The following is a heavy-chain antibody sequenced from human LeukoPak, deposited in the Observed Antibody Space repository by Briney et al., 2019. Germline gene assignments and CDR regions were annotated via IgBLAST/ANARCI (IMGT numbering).Heavy chain of an antibody. Sequence: SETLSLTCTVSGGSISSYYWSWIRQPPGKGLEWIGYIYYSGSTNYNPSLKSRVTISVDTSKNQFSLKLSPVTAADTAVYYCARLGPRLFYGSGSYYKWLSPWGQGTMVTVSS. D-gene: IGHD3-10*01. J-gene: IGHJ3*01. CDR3: ARLGPRLFYGSGSYYKWLSP. V-gene: IGHV4-59*12. CDR2: IYYSGST. CDR1: GGSISSYY.